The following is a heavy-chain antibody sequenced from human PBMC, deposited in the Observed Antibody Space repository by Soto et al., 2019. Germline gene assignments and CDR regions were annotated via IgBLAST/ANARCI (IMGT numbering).Heavy chain of an antibody. V-gene: IGHV3-23*01. Sequence: EVQLLESGGGLVQPGGSLRLSCAASGFTFSRYAMSWVRQAPGKGLEWVSAISGSGGSTYYADSVKGRFTISRDNSKNTLYLQMISLRAADTAVYYCAKDSTAYGSSYDFDYCGQGTLVTVSS. D-gene: IGHD6-6*01. CDR3: AKDSTAYGSSYDFDY. J-gene: IGHJ4*02. CDR1: GFTFSRYA. CDR2: ISGSGGST.